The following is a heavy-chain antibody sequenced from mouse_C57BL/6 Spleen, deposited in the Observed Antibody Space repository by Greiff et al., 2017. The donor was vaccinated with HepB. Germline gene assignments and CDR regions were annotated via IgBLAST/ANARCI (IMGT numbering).Heavy chain of an antibody. CDR2: INPNLGTT. CDR1: GYSFPNYK. CDR3: ASRDYDDGAWFAY. Sequence: VQLQQSGPERVKPGASGKLSCKASGYSFPNYKMNWVKKGKEKGLSWIGVINPNLGTTSYNQKFKGKATLTVDQSSSTAYMQLNSLTSEDSAVYYCASRDYDDGAWFAYWGQGTLVTVSA. D-gene: IGHD2-4*01. J-gene: IGHJ3*01. V-gene: IGHV1-39*01.